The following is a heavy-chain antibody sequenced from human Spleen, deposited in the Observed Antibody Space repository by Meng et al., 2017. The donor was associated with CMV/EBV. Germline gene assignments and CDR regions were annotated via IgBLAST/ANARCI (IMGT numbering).Heavy chain of an antibody. Sequence: GSLRLSCAASGFTVSSSSMNWVRQVPGKGLEWVSLVYSGGSTYSADSVKGRFAISRDLSKNTLYLQMNSLRAEDTAVYYCAKTGRGGIVVVPAAFRGYGMDVWGQGTTVTVSS. CDR3: AKTGRGGIVVVPAAFRGYGMDV. CDR1: GFTVSSSS. D-gene: IGHD2-2*01. CDR2: VYSGGST. J-gene: IGHJ6*02. V-gene: IGHV3-53*01.